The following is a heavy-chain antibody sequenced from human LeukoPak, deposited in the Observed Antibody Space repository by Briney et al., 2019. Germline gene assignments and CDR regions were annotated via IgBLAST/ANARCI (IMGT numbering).Heavy chain of an antibody. CDR3: AREDCSGGACTNFDY. D-gene: IGHD2-15*01. Sequence: NPSETLSLTCAVSGGSFSSYYWSWIRQPPGKGLEWIGEIDHSGSTNYNPSLKSRVTISVDTSKSQFSLQLTSVTAADTAIYYCAREDCSGGACTNFDYWGQGTLVTVSS. CDR1: GGSFSSYY. V-gene: IGHV4-34*01. J-gene: IGHJ4*02. CDR2: IDHSGST.